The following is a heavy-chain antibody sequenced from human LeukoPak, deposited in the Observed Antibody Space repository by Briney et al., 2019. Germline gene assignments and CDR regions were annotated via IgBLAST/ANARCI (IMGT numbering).Heavy chain of an antibody. V-gene: IGHV3-48*03. J-gene: IGHJ6*03. CDR3: ARVGVEQWLVLSYSMDV. CDR2: ISSSGSTI. Sequence: GGSLRLSCAASGFTFSSYEMNWVRQAPGKGLEWVSYISSSGSTIYYADSVKGRFTISRDNAKNSLHLQMNSLRAEDTAVYYCARVGVEQWLVLSYSMDVWGKGTTVTVSS. CDR1: GFTFSSYE. D-gene: IGHD6-19*01.